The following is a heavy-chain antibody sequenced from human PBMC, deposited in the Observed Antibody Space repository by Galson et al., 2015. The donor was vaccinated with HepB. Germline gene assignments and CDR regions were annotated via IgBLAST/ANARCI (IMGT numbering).Heavy chain of an antibody. CDR1: GFSVRNNY. V-gene: IGHV3-53*01. CDR3: ARDNDDSSAMDY. Sequence: SLRLSCAASGFSVRNNYMTWVRQAPGKGLEWVSVLYSSGTTYYTDSVKGRFTISRDNSKNTLYLQMNSLRAEDTAVYYCARDNDDSSAMDYWGQGTLVTVSS. CDR2: LYSSGTT. D-gene: IGHD3-22*01. J-gene: IGHJ4*02.